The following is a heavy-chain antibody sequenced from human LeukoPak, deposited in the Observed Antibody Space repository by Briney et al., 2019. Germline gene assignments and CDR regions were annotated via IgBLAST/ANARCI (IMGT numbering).Heavy chain of an antibody. J-gene: IGHJ4*02. V-gene: IGHV3-74*01. CDR3: GRDLGGRSGY. Sequence: GGSLRLSCAASGFTFSTYLMHWVRHAPGKGLVWVSRINEDGSITNYADSVKGRFSISRDNAKNTLYLQMNSLRAEDTAVYYCGRDLGGRSGYWGQGTLVTVSS. D-gene: IGHD1-26*01. CDR2: INEDGSIT. CDR1: GFTFSTYL.